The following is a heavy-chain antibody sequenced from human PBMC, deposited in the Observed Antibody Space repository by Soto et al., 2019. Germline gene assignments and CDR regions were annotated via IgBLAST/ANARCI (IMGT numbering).Heavy chain of an antibody. CDR3: AKDITYYDFWSGYPPCGMDV. CDR2: ISYDGSNK. CDR1: GFTFSSYG. D-gene: IGHD3-3*01. Sequence: GGSLRLSCAASGFTFSSYGMHWVRQAPGKGLEWVAVISYDGSNKDYADSVKGRFTISRDNSKNTLYLQMNSLRAEDTAVYYCAKDITYYDFWSGYPPCGMDVWGQGTTVTVSS. V-gene: IGHV3-30*18. J-gene: IGHJ6*02.